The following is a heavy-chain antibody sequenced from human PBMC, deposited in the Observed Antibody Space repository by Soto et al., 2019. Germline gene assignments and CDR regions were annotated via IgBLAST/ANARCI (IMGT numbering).Heavy chain of an antibody. D-gene: IGHD1-26*01. CDR3: ARDSGHLGVWAYFFDY. V-gene: IGHV1-18*01. J-gene: IGHJ4*02. CDR2: ISGYNGNT. CDR1: GYTFTDYG. Sequence: QVQLVQSGAEVKKPGASVKVSCKASGYTFTDYGISWVRQAPGQGLEWMGWISGYNGNTDYAQNFQGRVTMTADTSTSTAYMELRGLRSDDTAIFFCARDSGHLGVWAYFFDYWGQGTLVTVSS.